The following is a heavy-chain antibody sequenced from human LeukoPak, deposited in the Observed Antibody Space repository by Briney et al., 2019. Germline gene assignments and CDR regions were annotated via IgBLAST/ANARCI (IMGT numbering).Heavy chain of an antibody. Sequence: AGGSLRLSCAASGFTVSSNYMSWVRQAPGKGLEWVSVIYSGGSTYYADSVKGRFTISRDNSKNTLYLQMNSLRAEDTAVYYCAKLAYYDFLNAFDIWGQGTMVTVSS. D-gene: IGHD3-3*01. J-gene: IGHJ3*02. CDR2: IYSGGST. V-gene: IGHV3-53*01. CDR1: GFTVSSNY. CDR3: AKLAYYDFLNAFDI.